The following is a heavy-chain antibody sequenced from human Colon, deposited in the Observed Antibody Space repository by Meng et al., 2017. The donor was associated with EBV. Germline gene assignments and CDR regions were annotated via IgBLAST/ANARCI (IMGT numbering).Heavy chain of an antibody. J-gene: IGHJ1*01. CDR3: AKGAPGMAVAGRYFQY. V-gene: IGHV3-30*18. CDR2: ISYDGSDN. Sequence: QVQLVESGXGVVQPGRSLRLLGSAPGFTFSSYGMHWVRQAPGKGLEWVALISYDGSDNYYADSVKGRFTISRDNSKNTLYLQMNSLRAEDTAVYYCAKGAPGMAVAGRYFQYWGQGTLVTVSS. CDR1: GFTFSSYG. D-gene: IGHD6-19*01.